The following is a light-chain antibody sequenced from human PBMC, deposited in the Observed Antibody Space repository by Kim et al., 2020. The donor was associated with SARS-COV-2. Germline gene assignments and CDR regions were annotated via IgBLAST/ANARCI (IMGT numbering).Light chain of an antibody. J-gene: IGLJ3*02. CDR2: DVS. Sequence: GQSITISCTGTSSDVGGYNYVSWYQQHPGKAPKLMIYDVSKRPSGASDRFSGSKSANTASLTISGLQAEDEADYYCSSYTSSSTWVFGGGTQLTVL. CDR3: SSYTSSSTWV. CDR1: SSDVGGYNY. V-gene: IGLV2-14*04.